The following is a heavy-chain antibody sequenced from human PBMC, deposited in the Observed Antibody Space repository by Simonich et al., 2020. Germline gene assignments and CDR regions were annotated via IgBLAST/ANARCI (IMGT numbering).Heavy chain of an antibody. CDR1: GYTFTSYD. Sequence: QVQLVQSGAEVKKPGASVKVSCKASGYTFTSYDINWVRQATGQGLEWMGWMNPNRGNTGYAQKFQGRVTITMNTSISTAYMGRSSRRSEDTAVYYCARGRGGMSRGYVDYWGQGTLVTVSS. CDR3: ARGRGGMSRGYVDY. J-gene: IGHJ4*02. V-gene: IGHV1-8*03. D-gene: IGHD2-15*01. CDR2: MNPNRGNT.